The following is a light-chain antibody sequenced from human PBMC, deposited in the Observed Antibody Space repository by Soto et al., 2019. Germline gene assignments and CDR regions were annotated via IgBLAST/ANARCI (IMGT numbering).Light chain of an antibody. J-gene: IGKJ1*01. CDR2: LGS. CDR3: MQALQIRVE. Sequence: DSVMTQFPLSLSVTPGEPASISCRSSQSLLHSDGYNYLDWYVQKPGQSPQLLIYLGSNRASGVPDMFRGSASVTAFTLKISSVEADYVLVYYCMQALQIRVEFGQGTNVDIK. CDR1: QSLLHSDGYNY. V-gene: IGKV2-28*01.